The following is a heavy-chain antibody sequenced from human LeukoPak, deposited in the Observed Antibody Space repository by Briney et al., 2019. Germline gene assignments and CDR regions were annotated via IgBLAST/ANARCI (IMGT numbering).Heavy chain of an antibody. CDR2: IYYSGAT. CDR3: ARLVEYGSSSFDS. D-gene: IGHD6-6*01. J-gene: IGHJ4*02. V-gene: IGHV4-39*01. Sequence: PSETLSLICTVSGDSIISTNYYWGWLRQPPGKGLEWIGHIYYSGATYYNASLKSRVTISVDTSKNQFSLKLNLVTAADTAVYYCARLVEYGSSSFDSWGQGTLVTVSS. CDR1: GDSIISTNYY.